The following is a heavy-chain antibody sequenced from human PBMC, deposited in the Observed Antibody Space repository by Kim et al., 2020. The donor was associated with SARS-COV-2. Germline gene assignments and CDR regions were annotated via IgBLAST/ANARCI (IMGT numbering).Heavy chain of an antibody. D-gene: IGHD3-22*01. CDR1: GYSFTSYW. CDR3: ARLWLPPDSDNVRWDYGDY. J-gene: IGHJ4*02. CDR2: IYPGDSDT. V-gene: IGHV5-51*01. Sequence: GESLKISCKGSGYSFTSYWIGWVRQMPGKGLEWMGIIYPGDSDTRYSPSFQGQVTISADKSISTAYLQWSSLKASDTAMYYCARLWLPPDSDNVRWDYGDYWGQGTLVTVSS.